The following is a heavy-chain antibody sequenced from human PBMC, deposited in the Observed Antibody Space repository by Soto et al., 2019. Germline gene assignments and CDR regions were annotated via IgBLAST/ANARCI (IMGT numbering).Heavy chain of an antibody. Sequence: ASETLSLTCTVSGGSIRSSSYYWGWIRQSPGKGLEWIGSIYYSGSTDYNPSLKSRVTISVDTSKNQFSLKLNSVSAADTAVFYCARLDRITMTVVGGTDAFAIWGQGTMVT. J-gene: IGHJ3*02. CDR2: IYYSGST. CDR3: ARLDRITMTVVGGTDAFAI. V-gene: IGHV4-39*01. D-gene: IGHD3-22*01. CDR1: GGSIRSSSYY.